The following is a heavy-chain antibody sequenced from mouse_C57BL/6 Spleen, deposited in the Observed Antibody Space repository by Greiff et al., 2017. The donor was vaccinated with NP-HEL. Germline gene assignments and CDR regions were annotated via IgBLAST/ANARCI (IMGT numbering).Heavy chain of an antibody. J-gene: IGHJ2*01. Sequence: EVHLVESGGGLVQPKGSLKLSCAASGFTFNTYAMHWVRQAPGKGLEWVARISSKSSNYATYYADSVKDRFTISRDDSQSMLYLQMNNLKTDDTAMYYCVSARNWDSHFDYWGQGTTLTVSS. D-gene: IGHD4-1*01. V-gene: IGHV10-3*01. CDR1: GFTFNTYA. CDR2: ISSKSSNYAT. CDR3: VSARNWDSHFDY.